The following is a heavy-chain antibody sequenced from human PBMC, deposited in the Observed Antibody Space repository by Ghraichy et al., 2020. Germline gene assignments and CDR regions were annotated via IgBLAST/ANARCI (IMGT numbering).Heavy chain of an antibody. J-gene: IGHJ5*02. CDR1: GGSISSYY. Sequence: SETLSLTCTVSGGSISSYYWSWIRQPAGKGLEWIGRIYTSGSTNYNPSLKSRVTMSVDTSKNQFSLKLSSVTAADTAVYYCARDTDDYGSGSYYGPVPNWFDPWGQGTLVTVSS. V-gene: IGHV4-4*07. CDR2: IYTSGST. D-gene: IGHD3-10*01. CDR3: ARDTDDYGSGSYYGPVPNWFDP.